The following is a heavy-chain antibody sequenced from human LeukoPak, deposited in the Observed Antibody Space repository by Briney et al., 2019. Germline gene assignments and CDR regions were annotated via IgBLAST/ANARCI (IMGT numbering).Heavy chain of an antibody. J-gene: IGHJ3*02. CDR1: GGSISSYY. Sequence: SETLSLTCTVSGGSISSYYWSWIRQPPGKGLEWIGSIYYSGSTYYNPSLKSRVTISVDTSKNQFSLKLSSVTAADTAVYYCARDRSIAVAGGAYAFDIWGQGTMVTVSS. CDR3: ARDRSIAVAGGAYAFDI. CDR2: IYYSGST. D-gene: IGHD6-19*01. V-gene: IGHV4-39*07.